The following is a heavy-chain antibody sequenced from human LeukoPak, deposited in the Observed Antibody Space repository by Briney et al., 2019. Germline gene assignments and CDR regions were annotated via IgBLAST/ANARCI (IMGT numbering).Heavy chain of an antibody. J-gene: IGHJ4*02. CDR2: IYHSGTT. V-gene: IGHV4-59*01. Sequence: PSETLSLTCTLSGGSINNYYWSWIRQPPGKGLEWNGYIYHSGTTNYNPSLKSRVTISVDTSKSQFSLKLSSVTAADTAIYYCARNIVGPRQVDYWGQGTLVTVSS. CDR1: GGSINNYY. D-gene: IGHD1-26*01. CDR3: ARNIVGPRQVDY.